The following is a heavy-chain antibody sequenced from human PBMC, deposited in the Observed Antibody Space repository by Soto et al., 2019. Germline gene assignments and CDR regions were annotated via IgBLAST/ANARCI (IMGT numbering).Heavy chain of an antibody. CDR3: AREEWPTLDY. Sequence: QVQLVESGGGVVQPGRSLRLSCAASGFTFSSYGMHWVRQAPGKGLEWVAVISYDGSNKYYADSVKGRFTISRDNSKNTLYLQMNSLRAEDTAVYYCAREEWPTLDYWGQGTLVTVSS. V-gene: IGHV3-30*03. CDR1: GFTFSSYG. D-gene: IGHD3-3*01. CDR2: ISYDGSNK. J-gene: IGHJ4*02.